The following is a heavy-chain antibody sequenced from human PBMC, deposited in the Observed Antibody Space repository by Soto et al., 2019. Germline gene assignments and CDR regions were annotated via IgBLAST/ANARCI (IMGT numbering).Heavy chain of an antibody. V-gene: IGHV5-10-1*01. CDR3: ARQGLWFGELYADYYYYYGMDV. J-gene: IGHJ6*02. CDR2: IEPSDSYT. CDR1: GYSVTSYW. D-gene: IGHD3-10*01. Sequence: PGESLKLSCKGSGYSVTSYWISCVLQMPGKGLEWMGRIEPSDSYTNYSPSFQGHVTISADKSISTAYLQWSSLKASDTAMYYCARQGLWFGELYADYYYYYGMDVWGQGTTVTVSS.